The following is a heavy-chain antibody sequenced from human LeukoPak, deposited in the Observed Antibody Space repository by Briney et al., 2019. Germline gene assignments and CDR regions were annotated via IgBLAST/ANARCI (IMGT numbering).Heavy chain of an antibody. J-gene: IGHJ4*02. Sequence: SETLSLTCTVSGGSISSGDYYWSWVRQPPGKGLEWIGSIFYSGSTYYNPSLKSRVSISVDTSKNQFSLKLSSVTAADTAVYYCARDMLTCSGGSCYSSGFDYWGQGTQVTVSS. CDR3: ARDMLTCSGGSCYSSGFDY. V-gene: IGHV4-30-4*01. D-gene: IGHD2-15*01. CDR2: IFYSGST. CDR1: GGSISSGDYY.